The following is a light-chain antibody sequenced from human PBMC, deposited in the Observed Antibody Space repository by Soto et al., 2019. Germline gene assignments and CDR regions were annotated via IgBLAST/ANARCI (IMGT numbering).Light chain of an antibody. Sequence: EIVLTQSPGTLSLSPGERATLSCRASQSVGNNNLAWYQQTPGQAPRFLIYDASCRATGIPDRFSGSGSGTDFTLTISRLEPADFAVYYCPQYGSTPLTFGGGTKVEIK. J-gene: IGKJ4*01. CDR1: QSVGNNN. CDR3: PQYGSTPLT. V-gene: IGKV3-20*01. CDR2: DAS.